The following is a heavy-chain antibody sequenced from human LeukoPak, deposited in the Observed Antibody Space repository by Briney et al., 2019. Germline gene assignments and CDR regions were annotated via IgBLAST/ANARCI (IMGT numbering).Heavy chain of an antibody. CDR1: GGSISSYY. D-gene: IGHD3-22*01. J-gene: IGHJ5*02. Sequence: SETLSLTCTVSGGSISSYYWSWVRQPPGKGLEWTGYIYYSGSTNYNPSLKSRVTISVDTSKNQFSLKLSSVTAADTAVYYCARVRKYYYDSSRRIPSARWFDPWGQGTLVTVSS. CDR3: ARVRKYYYDSSRRIPSARWFDP. V-gene: IGHV4-59*01. CDR2: IYYSGST.